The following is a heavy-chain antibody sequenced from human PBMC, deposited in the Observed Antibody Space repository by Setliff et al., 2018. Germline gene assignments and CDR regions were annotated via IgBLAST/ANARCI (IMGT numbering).Heavy chain of an antibody. J-gene: IGHJ4*02. CDR2: IYSGGST. CDR3: ARELDGSSYHY. V-gene: IGHV4-39*07. Sequence: SETLSLTCTVSGGSISSSSYYWGWIRQPPGKGLEWIGNIYSGGSTFYNPSLKSRVTTSVDTSKNQFSLKLNSVTAADTAVYYCARELDGSSYHYWGQGTLVTV. CDR1: GGSISSSSYY. D-gene: IGHD6-13*01.